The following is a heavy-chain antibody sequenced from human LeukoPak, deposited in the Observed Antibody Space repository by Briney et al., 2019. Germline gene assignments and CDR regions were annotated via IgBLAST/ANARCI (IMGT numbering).Heavy chain of an antibody. CDR2: ISGSGGST. CDR3: ARSRHVTGTTFSV. V-gene: IGHV3-64*01. Sequence: GGSLRLSCAASGFTFSSYAMSWVRQAPGKGLEWVSAISGSGGSTYYANSVKGRFTISRDNSKNTLYLQMGSLRAEDMAVYYCARSRHVTGTTFSVWGQGTTVTVSS. CDR1: GFTFSSYA. J-gene: IGHJ6*02. D-gene: IGHD1-7*01.